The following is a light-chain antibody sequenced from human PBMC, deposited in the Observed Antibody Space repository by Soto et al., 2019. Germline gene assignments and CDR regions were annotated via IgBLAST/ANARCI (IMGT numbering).Light chain of an antibody. J-gene: IGLJ1*01. CDR1: PGGNGGYNY. Sequence: QSALTPPAFPVGASGQSNPISFGCAPGGNGGYNYVSWYQQHPGKVPKVIIYDVSNRPSGVSYRFSGTKSGNTASLTVSGLQAEDEADYYCCSYTRSGTLIFGTG. V-gene: IGLV2-14*01. CDR2: DVS. CDR3: CSYTRSGTLI.